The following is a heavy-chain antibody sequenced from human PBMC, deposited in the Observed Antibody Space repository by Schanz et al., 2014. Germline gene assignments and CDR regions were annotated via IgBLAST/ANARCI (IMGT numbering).Heavy chain of an antibody. D-gene: IGHD2-15*01. CDR2: IWYDGSNK. V-gene: IGHV3-33*01. CDR1: GFTFSSYG. CDR3: ARDSRCYLFDY. Sequence: QVQLVESGGGVVQPGRSLRLSCAASGFTFSSYGMHWVRQAPGKGLEWVAVIWYDGSNKYYADSVKGRFTISRDNSKNTLFLQINSLRAEDTAVYFCARDSRCYLFDYWGQGTLVTASS. J-gene: IGHJ4*02.